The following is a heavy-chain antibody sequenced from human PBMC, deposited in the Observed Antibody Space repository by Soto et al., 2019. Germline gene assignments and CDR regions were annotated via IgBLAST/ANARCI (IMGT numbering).Heavy chain of an antibody. CDR2: IYPGDSDT. CDR1: GYSFTSYW. CDR3: ARLSGTPMVRGVTVPAGYGMDV. J-gene: IGHJ6*02. V-gene: IGHV5-51*01. D-gene: IGHD3-10*01. Sequence: PGESLKISCKGSGYSFTSYWIGWVRQMPGKGLEWMGIIYPGDSDTRYSPSFQGQVTISADKSISTAYLQWSSLKASDTAMYYCARLSGTPMVRGVTVPAGYGMDVWGQGTTVTVSS.